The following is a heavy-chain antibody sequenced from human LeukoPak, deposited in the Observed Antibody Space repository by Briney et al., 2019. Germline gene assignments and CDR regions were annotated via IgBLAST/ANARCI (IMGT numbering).Heavy chain of an antibody. Sequence: GGSLRLSCAASGFSFSNYWMDWVRQAPGKGLEWVGSTKPDGSEKYYVDSVKGRFTISRDNTKNSLYQQMNGLRAEDTAVYYCTRDDGSSCFSYWGQGTLVTVSS. CDR2: TKPDGSEK. D-gene: IGHD3-10*01. CDR1: GFSFSNYW. V-gene: IGHV3-7*01. J-gene: IGHJ4*02. CDR3: TRDDGSSCFSY.